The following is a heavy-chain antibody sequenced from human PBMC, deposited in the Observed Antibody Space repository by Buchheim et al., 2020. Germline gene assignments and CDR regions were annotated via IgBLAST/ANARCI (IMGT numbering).Heavy chain of an antibody. V-gene: IGHV4-34*01. CDR3: ARVGYCSSTSCYAKNRNWFDP. CDR2: INHSGST. Sequence: QVQLQQWGAGLLKPSETLSLTCAVYGGSFSGYYWSWIRQPPGKGLEWIGEINHSGSTNYNPSLKSRVTISVDTSKNQFSLKLSSVTAADTAVYYCARVGYCSSTSCYAKNRNWFDPWGQGTL. CDR1: GGSFSGYY. J-gene: IGHJ5*02. D-gene: IGHD2-2*01.